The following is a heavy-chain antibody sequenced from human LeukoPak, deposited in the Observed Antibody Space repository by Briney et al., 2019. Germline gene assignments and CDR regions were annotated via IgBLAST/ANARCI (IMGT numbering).Heavy chain of an antibody. CDR3: ARTGVVVAALERGVANWFDP. Sequence: GGSLRLSCAASGFTFSSYSINWVRQAPGKGLEWVSSISSSSSYIYYADSVKGRFTISRDNAKNSLYLQMNSLRVEDTAVYYCARTGVVVAALERGVANWFDPWGQGTLVTVSS. CDR1: GFTFSSYS. V-gene: IGHV3-21*01. J-gene: IGHJ5*02. CDR2: ISSSSSYI. D-gene: IGHD2-15*01.